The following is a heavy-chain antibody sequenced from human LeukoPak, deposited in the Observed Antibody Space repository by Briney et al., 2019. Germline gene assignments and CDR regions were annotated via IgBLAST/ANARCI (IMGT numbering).Heavy chain of an antibody. CDR2: IDISGGST. D-gene: IGHD1-1*01. CDR1: GFTVSSSY. CDR3: ANEVRPNDY. Sequence: GSLRLSCAASGFTVSSSYMTWVRQAPGKGLEWVASIDISGGSTYYEDSVQGRFTISRDNSKNTLYLEMNSLRVEDTALYYCANEVRPNDYWGQGTLVTVSS. V-gene: IGHV3-53*01. J-gene: IGHJ4*02.